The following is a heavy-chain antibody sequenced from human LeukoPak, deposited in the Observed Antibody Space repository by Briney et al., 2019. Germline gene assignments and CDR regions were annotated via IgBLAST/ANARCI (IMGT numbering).Heavy chain of an antibody. CDR3: ARDGPPPSVLRYFDWHYYGMDV. V-gene: IGHV3-11*04. D-gene: IGHD3-9*01. CDR1: GFTFSDYY. J-gene: IGHJ6*02. Sequence: PGGSLRLSCAASGFTFSDYYLSWIRQAPGKGLEWVTYISHSGSTIYYADSVKGRFSVSRENAKNSLYLQMNSLRAEDTAVYYCARDGPPPSVLRYFDWHYYGMDVWGQGTTVTVSS. CDR2: ISHSGSTI.